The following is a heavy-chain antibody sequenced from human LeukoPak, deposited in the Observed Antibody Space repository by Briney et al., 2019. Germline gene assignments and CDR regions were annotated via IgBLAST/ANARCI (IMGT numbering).Heavy chain of an antibody. Sequence: GGSLRLPCAASGFTFSSYAMHWVRQAPGKGLEWVSGISWNSGSIGYADSVKGRFTISRDNAKNSLYLQMNSLRAEDTALYYCAKDRGIAAAGHFDYWGQGTLVTVSS. CDR3: AKDRGIAAAGHFDY. CDR2: ISWNSGSI. J-gene: IGHJ4*02. V-gene: IGHV3-9*01. D-gene: IGHD6-13*01. CDR1: GFTFSSYA.